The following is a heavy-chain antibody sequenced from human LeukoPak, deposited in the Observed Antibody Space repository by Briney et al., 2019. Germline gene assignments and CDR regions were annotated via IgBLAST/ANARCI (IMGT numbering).Heavy chain of an antibody. CDR1: GGTFSSYA. Sequence: SVKVSCKASGGTFSSYAISWVRQAPGQGLEWIGRIIPIFGTANYAQKFQGRVTITTDESTSTAYMELSSLRSKDTAVYYCARERHYDSSGYSVIGYWGQGTLVTVSS. D-gene: IGHD3-22*01. V-gene: IGHV1-69*05. CDR2: IIPIFGTA. CDR3: ARERHYDSSGYSVIGY. J-gene: IGHJ4*02.